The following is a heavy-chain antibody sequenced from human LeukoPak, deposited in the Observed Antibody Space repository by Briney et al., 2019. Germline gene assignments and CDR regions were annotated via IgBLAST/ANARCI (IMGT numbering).Heavy chain of an antibody. J-gene: IGHJ4*02. CDR3: VRDGAPAGTLAVDY. V-gene: IGHV3-74*01. CDR2: INSDGSTT. D-gene: IGHD6-13*01. CDR1: GFTFSSYW. Sequence: PGGSLRLSCAASGFTFSSYWMHWVRQTPGKGLVWVSRINSDGSTTSDADSVKGRFTISRDNVKNTLYPQMNTLRAEDTAVYYCVRDGAPAGTLAVDYWGQGTLVTVSS.